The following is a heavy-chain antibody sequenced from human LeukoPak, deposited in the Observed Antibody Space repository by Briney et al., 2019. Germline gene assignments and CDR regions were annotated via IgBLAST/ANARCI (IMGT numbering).Heavy chain of an antibody. J-gene: IGHJ4*02. D-gene: IGHD1-1*01. CDR3: ARLLDGRDY. CDR2: ISYDGSNK. Sequence: GGSLRLSCAASGFTFSSYAMHWVRQAPGKGLEWVAVISYDGSNKYYADSVKGRFTISRDNSKNTLYLQMNSLRAGDTAVYYCARLLDGRDYWGQGTLVTVSS. V-gene: IGHV3-30*04. CDR1: GFTFSSYA.